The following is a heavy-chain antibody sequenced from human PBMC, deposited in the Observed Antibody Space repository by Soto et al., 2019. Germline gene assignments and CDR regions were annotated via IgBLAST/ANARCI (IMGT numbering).Heavy chain of an antibody. V-gene: IGHV3-48*01. D-gene: IGHD3-22*01. Sequence: EVQLVESGGGLVQPGGSLRLSCAASGFTFSSYNMNWVRQAPGKGLEWVSYISSSSTIYYADSVKGRFPISRDNAKNSLYLQMNSLRAEDTAVYYCAREGDSSGWYNWFDPWGQGTLVTVSS. CDR3: AREGDSSGWYNWFDP. CDR2: ISSSSTI. CDR1: GFTFSSYN. J-gene: IGHJ5*02.